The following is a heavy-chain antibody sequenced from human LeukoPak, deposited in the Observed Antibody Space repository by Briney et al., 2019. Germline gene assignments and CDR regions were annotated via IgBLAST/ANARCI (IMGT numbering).Heavy chain of an antibody. CDR1: GGSFSGYY. Sequence: SETLSLTCAVYGGSFSGYYWSWIRQPPGKGLEWIGSIYYSGSTYYNPSLKSRVAISVDTSKNQFSLKLSSVTAADTAVYYCARFLYDFWSGYSLVDAFDIWGQGTMVTVSS. D-gene: IGHD3-3*01. CDR3: ARFLYDFWSGYSLVDAFDI. V-gene: IGHV4-34*01. CDR2: IYYSGST. J-gene: IGHJ3*02.